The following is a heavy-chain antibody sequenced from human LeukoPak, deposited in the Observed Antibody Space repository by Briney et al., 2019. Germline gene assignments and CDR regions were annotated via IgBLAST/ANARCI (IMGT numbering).Heavy chain of an antibody. V-gene: IGHV4-59*12. CDR3: ARVLERPLLNWFDP. D-gene: IGHD1-1*01. CDR1: GGSISSYY. Sequence: ASETLSLTCTVSGGSISSYYWSWIRQPPGKGLEGFGYIYYSGSTNYNPSLKSRVTISVDTSKNQFSLKLSSVTAADTAVYYCARVLERPLLNWFDPWGQGTLVTVSS. CDR2: IYYSGST. J-gene: IGHJ5*02.